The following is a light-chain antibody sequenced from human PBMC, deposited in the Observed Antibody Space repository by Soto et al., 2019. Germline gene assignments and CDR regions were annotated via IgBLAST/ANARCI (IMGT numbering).Light chain of an antibody. V-gene: IGKV3-15*01. CDR2: GAS. CDR1: QSVSSN. J-gene: IGKJ2*01. CDR3: QQYNNWPPYT. Sequence: EIVMTQSPATVSVSPGERATLSCRASQSVSSNLAWYQQKPGQAPRLLIYGASTRATGIPARFSGSGSGTELTLTISSLQSEDFAVYYCQQYNNWPPYTFGQGTKLEIK.